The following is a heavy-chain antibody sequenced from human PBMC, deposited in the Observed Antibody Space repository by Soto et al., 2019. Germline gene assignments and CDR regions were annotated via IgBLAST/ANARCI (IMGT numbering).Heavy chain of an antibody. Sequence: GGSLRLSCAASGFTFSSYSMNWVRQAPGKGLEWISYISTTSSSIYYADSVKGRFTISRDNAKNSLFLQMNSLRAEDTAVYYCARNIAAAGTREFGNYDISGQ. D-gene: IGHD6-13*01. CDR3: ARNIAAAGTREFGNYDI. V-gene: IGHV3-48*01. J-gene: IGHJ3*02. CDR1: GFTFSSYS. CDR2: ISTTSSSI.